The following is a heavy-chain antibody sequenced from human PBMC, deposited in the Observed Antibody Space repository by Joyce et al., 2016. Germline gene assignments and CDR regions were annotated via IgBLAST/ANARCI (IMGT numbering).Heavy chain of an antibody. D-gene: IGHD3-10*01. CDR3: ARGSGSYYNGYFYGMGV. V-gene: IGHV5-51*01. Sequence: EVQLVPPGAEVRKPGESLKISCEASGYGFTTCWIGWVRQVPGKGLEWIGIIYPDDTKTIYSPSFQGQVNFSVDTSVSAAYLRASSLKASDTALDYCARGSGSYYNGYFYGMGVWGQETTITVSS. CDR2: IYPDDTKT. CDR1: GYGFTTCW. J-gene: IGHJ6*02.